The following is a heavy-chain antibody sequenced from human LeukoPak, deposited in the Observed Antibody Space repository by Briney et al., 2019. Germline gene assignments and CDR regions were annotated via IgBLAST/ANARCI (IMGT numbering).Heavy chain of an antibody. D-gene: IGHD1-26*01. J-gene: IGHJ4*02. CDR1: GYTFTSYD. CDR2: MNPNSGNT. Sequence: ASVKVSCKASGYTFTSYDINWVRQASGQGLEWMGWMNPNSGNTGYAQKFQGRVTMTRNTSISTAYMELSSLRSEDMAVYYCARCWNAWELPHGFDYWGQGTLVTVSS. CDR3: ARCWNAWELPHGFDY. V-gene: IGHV1-8*01.